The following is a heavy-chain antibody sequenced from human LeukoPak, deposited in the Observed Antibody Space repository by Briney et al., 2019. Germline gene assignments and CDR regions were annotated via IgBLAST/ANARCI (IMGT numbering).Heavy chain of an antibody. D-gene: IGHD2-2*01. Sequence: GGSLRLSCAASGFTFRSYSMNWVRQAPGKGLEWVSSISSSSSYIYYADSVKGRFTISRDNAKNSLYLQMNSLRAEDTAVYYCARDVGAYQLLYNPYYFDYWGQGTLVTVSS. CDR1: GFTFRSYS. CDR3: ARDVGAYQLLYNPYYFDY. J-gene: IGHJ4*02. CDR2: ISSSSSYI. V-gene: IGHV3-21*01.